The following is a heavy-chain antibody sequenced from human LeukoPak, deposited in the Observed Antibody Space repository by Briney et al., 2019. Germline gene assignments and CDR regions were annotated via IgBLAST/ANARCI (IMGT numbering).Heavy chain of an antibody. D-gene: IGHD6-19*01. CDR1: GYTFTSYA. CDR2: INTKNGIP. J-gene: IGHJ2*01. CDR3: ARAGYSSGWYGWYFDL. V-gene: IGHV7-4-1*02. Sequence: ASVKVSCKASGYTFTSYAMSWVRQAPGQGLEWMGWINTKNGIPTYAQGFTGRFVFSLDTSVSTAYLQISSLKAEDTAVYYCARAGYSSGWYGWYFDLWGRGTVVTVSS.